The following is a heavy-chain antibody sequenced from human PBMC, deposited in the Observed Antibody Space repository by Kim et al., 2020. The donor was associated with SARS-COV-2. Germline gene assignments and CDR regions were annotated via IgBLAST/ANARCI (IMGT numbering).Heavy chain of an antibody. V-gene: IGHV1-69*13. Sequence: SVKVSCKASGGTFSSYAISWVRQAPGQGLEWMGGIIPIFGTANYAQKFQGRVTITADESTSTAYMELSSLRSEDTAVYYCARDLRVVAATYGMDVWGQGTTVTVSS. D-gene: IGHD2-15*01. J-gene: IGHJ6*02. CDR2: IIPIFGTA. CDR3: ARDLRVVAATYGMDV. CDR1: GGTFSSYA.